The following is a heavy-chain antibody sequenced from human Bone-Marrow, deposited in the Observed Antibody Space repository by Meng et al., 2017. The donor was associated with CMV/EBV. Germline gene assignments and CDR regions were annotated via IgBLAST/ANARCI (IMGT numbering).Heavy chain of an antibody. Sequence: SVKVSCKASGGTFSSYAISWVRQAPGQGLEWMGGIIPIFGTANYAQKFQGRVTITTDESTSTAYMGLSSLRSEDTAVYYCARDRAHYYDSSGYYSDGNWFDPWGQGTRVTVSS. CDR2: IIPIFGTA. D-gene: IGHD3-22*01. V-gene: IGHV1-69*05. CDR1: GGTFSSYA. J-gene: IGHJ5*02. CDR3: ARDRAHYYDSSGYYSDGNWFDP.